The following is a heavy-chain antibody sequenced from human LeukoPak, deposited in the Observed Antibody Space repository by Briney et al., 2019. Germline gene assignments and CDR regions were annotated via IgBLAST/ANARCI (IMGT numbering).Heavy chain of an antibody. V-gene: IGHV3-7*01. J-gene: IGHJ4*02. CDR1: GFTFSSYW. CDR2: IKQDGSGK. Sequence: PGGSLRLSCAASGFTFSSYWMSWVRQAPGKGLEWVANIKQDGSGKYYVDSVKGRFTISRDNAKNSLYLQMNSLRAEDTAVYYCAREGKGYYYDSSGYYFDYWGQGTLVTVSS. CDR3: AREGKGYYYDSSGYYFDY. D-gene: IGHD3-22*01.